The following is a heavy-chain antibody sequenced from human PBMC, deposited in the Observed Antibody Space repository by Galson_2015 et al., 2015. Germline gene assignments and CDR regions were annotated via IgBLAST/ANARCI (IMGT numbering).Heavy chain of an antibody. V-gene: IGHV3-48*02. CDR2: ISSSSSTI. D-gene: IGHD5-24*01. CDR3: ARVQRWLQGYYHGMDV. J-gene: IGHJ6*02. Sequence: SLRLSCAASGFTFSSYSMNWVRQAPGKGLEWVSYISSSSSTIYYADSVKGRFTISRDNAKNSLYLQMNSLRDEDTAVYYCARVQRWLQGYYHGMDVWGQGTTVTVSS. CDR1: GFTFSSYS.